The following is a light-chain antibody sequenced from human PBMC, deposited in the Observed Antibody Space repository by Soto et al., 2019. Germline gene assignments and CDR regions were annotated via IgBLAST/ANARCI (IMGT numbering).Light chain of an antibody. CDR2: AAS. J-gene: IGKJ2*01. Sequence: IVMTQSPAILSVSPGERVTLSCRASQSVSTDLAWYQQKPGQPPRILIYAASTRATGIPDRFSGSGAGTDFTLAISGLQPEDVAVYYCQQDIGWPPMFTFGQGTKLEIK. CDR3: QQDIGWPPMFT. V-gene: IGKV3-15*01. CDR1: QSVSTD.